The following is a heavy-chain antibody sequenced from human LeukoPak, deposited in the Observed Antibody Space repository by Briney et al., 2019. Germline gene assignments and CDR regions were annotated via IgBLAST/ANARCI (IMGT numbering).Heavy chain of an antibody. D-gene: IGHD3-10*01. CDR1: GGSISSGDYY. Sequence: SQTLSLTCTVSGGSISSGDYYWSWVRQPPGKGLEWIGYIYYSGSTYYNPSLKSRVTISVDTSKNQFSLKLSSVTAADTAAYYCARESYFPRYFDYWGQGTLVTVSS. CDR3: ARESYFPRYFDY. J-gene: IGHJ4*02. V-gene: IGHV4-30-4*01. CDR2: IYYSGST.